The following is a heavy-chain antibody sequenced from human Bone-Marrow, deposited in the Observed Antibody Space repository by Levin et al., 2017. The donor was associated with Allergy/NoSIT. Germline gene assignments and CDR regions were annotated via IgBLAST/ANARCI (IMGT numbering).Heavy chain of an antibody. CDR3: ARGGAAAATRLYYYYYGMDV. CDR1: GFTFSDYY. CDR2: ISSSGSTI. D-gene: IGHD6-13*01. Sequence: GGSLRLSCAASGFTFSDYYMSWIRQAPGKGLEWVSYISSSGSTIYYADSVKGRFTISRDNAKNSLYLQMNSLRAEDTAVYYCARGGAAAATRLYYYYYGMDVWGQGTTVTVSS. V-gene: IGHV3-11*01. J-gene: IGHJ6*02.